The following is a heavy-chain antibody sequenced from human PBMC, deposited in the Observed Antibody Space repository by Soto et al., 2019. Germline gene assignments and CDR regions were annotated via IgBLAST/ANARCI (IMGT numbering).Heavy chain of an antibody. CDR3: ARDPVYSSSPPNWFDP. V-gene: IGHV1-69*13. CDR1: GGTFSSYA. D-gene: IGHD6-6*01. CDR2: IIPIFGTA. J-gene: IGHJ5*02. Sequence: SVKVSCKASGGTFSSYAISWVRQAPGQGLEWMGGIIPIFGTANYAQKFQGRVTITADESTSTAYMELSSLRSEDTAVYYCARDPVYSSSPPNWFDPWGQGTLVTRLL.